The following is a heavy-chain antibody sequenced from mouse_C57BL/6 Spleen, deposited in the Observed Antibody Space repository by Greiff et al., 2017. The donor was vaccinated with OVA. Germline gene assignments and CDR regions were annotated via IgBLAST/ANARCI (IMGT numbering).Heavy chain of an antibody. V-gene: IGHV1-82*01. D-gene: IGHD2-4*01. CDR2: IYPGDGDT. CDR3: ARGDYDAGFDV. J-gene: IGHJ1*03. CDR1: GYAFSSSW. Sequence: VQLQQSGPELVKPGASVKISCKASGYAFSSSWMNWVKQRPGKGLEWIGRIYPGDGDTNYNGKFKGKATLTADKSSSTAYMQLSSLTSEDSAVYFCARGDYDAGFDVWGTGTTVTVSS.